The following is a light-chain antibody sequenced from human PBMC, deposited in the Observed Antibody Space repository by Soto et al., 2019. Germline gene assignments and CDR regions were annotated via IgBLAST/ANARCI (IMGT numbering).Light chain of an antibody. CDR1: SSDVGAYTS. J-gene: IGLJ1*01. Sequence: QSVLTQPASVSGSPGQSITISCTGTSSDVGAYTSVSWYQQHPDKAPKLMIYEVSNRPSGVSNRFSGSKSANTASLTISGLQADDEAHYYCTSYTSDNRNYVFGTGTKLTVL. CDR2: EVS. CDR3: TSYTSDNRNYV. V-gene: IGLV2-14*01.